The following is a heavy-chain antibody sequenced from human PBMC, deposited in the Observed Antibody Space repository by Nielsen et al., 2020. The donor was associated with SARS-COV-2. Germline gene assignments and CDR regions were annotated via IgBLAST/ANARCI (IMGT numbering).Heavy chain of an antibody. D-gene: IGHD5-24*01. Sequence: GGSLRLSCAASGLTFSTYSIMWVRQAPGKGLEWVSHISASGSYKYYADSVKGRFTISRDNAKNSVYLQMNSLRAEDTAVYYCAREGRKLPLDYWGQGTLVTVSS. CDR3: AREGRKLPLDY. J-gene: IGHJ4*02. CDR1: GLTFSTYS. CDR2: ISASGSYK. V-gene: IGHV3-21*01.